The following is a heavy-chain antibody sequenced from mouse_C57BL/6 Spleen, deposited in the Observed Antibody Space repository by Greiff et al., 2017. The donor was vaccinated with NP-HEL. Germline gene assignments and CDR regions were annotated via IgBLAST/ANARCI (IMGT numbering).Heavy chain of an antibody. CDR3: ASRRTWFAY. J-gene: IGHJ3*01. V-gene: IGHV1-42*01. Sequence: VQLQQSGPELVKPGASVKISCKASGYSFTGYYMNWVKQSPEKSLEWIGEINPSTGGTTYNQKFKAKATLTVDKSSSTAYMQLKSLTSEDSAVYYCASRRTWFAYWGQGTLVTVSA. CDR2: INPSTGGT. D-gene: IGHD1-2*01. CDR1: GYSFTGYY.